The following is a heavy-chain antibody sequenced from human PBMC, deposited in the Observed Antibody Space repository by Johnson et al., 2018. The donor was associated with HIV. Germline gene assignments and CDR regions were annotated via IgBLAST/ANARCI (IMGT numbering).Heavy chain of an antibody. CDR2: IWYDGSHK. D-gene: IGHD1-26*01. J-gene: IGHJ3*02. CDR1: GFILSSYG. Sequence: QLVESGGGVVQPGRSLRLSCAASGFILSSYGMHWVRQAPGKGLEWVAVIWYDGSHKYYADSVKGRFTISRDNSKNTLYLQMNSLRAEASALDYCARESSLGGDACDIWGQGTMVTVSS. V-gene: IGHV3-33*08. CDR3: ARESSLGGDACDI.